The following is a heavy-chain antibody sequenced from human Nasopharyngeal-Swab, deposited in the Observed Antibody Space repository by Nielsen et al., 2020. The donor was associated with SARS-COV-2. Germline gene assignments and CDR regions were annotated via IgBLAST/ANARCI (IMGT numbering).Heavy chain of an antibody. J-gene: IGHJ5*02. Sequence: GESLKISCAASGFTFSSYWMSWVRQAPGKGLEWVANIKQDGSEKYYVDSVKGRFTISRDNAKNSLYLQMNSLRAEDTAVYYCAKDPGGVVIMGWFDPWDQGTLVTVSS. CDR1: GFTFSSYW. CDR2: IKQDGSEK. D-gene: IGHD3-3*01. V-gene: IGHV3-7*01. CDR3: AKDPGGVVIMGWFDP.